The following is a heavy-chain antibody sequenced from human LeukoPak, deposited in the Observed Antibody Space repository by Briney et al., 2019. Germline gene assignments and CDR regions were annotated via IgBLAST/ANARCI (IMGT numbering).Heavy chain of an antibody. CDR3: ARGPVVPAAIGFDP. CDR2: INHSGST. Sequence: PSETLSLTCAVYGGSFSGYYWSWIRQPPGKGLEWIGEINHSGSTNYNPSLKSRVTISVDTSKNQFSLKLSSVTAADTAVYYCARGPVVPAAIGFDPWGQGTLVTVSS. V-gene: IGHV4-34*01. CDR1: GGSFSGYY. J-gene: IGHJ5*02. D-gene: IGHD2-2*01.